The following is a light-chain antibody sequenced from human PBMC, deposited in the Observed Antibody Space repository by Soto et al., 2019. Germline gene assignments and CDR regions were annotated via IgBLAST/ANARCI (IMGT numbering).Light chain of an antibody. J-gene: IGLJ1*01. CDR2: DVS. V-gene: IGLV2-14*01. Sequence: QSVRTQPASVSGAPGQSITISCTGTSSDVGGYNYVSWYQQHPGKAPKLMIYDVSNRPSGVSNRFSGSKSGNTASLTISGLQAEDEADYYCSSYTSSSTLEVFGTGTKVTVL. CDR3: SSYTSSSTLEV. CDR1: SSDVGGYNY.